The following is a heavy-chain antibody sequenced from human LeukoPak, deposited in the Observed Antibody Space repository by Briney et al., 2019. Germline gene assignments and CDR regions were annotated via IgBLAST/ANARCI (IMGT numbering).Heavy chain of an antibody. CDR2: ISHDGGDE. V-gene: IGHV3-30*03. J-gene: IGHJ4*02. CDR1: GFTFSSYG. Sequence: PGGSLRLSCAASGFTFSSYGMHWVREAPGKGLEWVSLISHDGGDERYAASVKGRFTISRDNSKSTLYLQMNSLRVEDTAVYYCARGNQWLIDYWGQGTQVTVSS. CDR3: ARGNQWLIDY. D-gene: IGHD6-19*01.